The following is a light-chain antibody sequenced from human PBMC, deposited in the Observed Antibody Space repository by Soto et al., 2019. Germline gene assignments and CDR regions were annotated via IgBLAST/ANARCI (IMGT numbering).Light chain of an antibody. Sequence: DIQMTQSPSSLSASVGDRATITCRASQGISSYLAWYQQKPGKVPKLLIDDASTLPSGVPSRFSGSGSGTDFTLTFSSMQPEDVATYYCQNYNSSPRAKTFGKGTKVDIK. CDR3: QNYNSSPRAKT. CDR2: DAS. J-gene: IGKJ1*01. CDR1: QGISSY. V-gene: IGKV1-27*01.